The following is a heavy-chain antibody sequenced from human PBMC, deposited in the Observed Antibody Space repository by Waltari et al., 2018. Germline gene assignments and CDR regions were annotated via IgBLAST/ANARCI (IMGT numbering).Heavy chain of an antibody. Sequence: EVQVVQSGGGLVKPGGSLRLSCAVSGLTFRNAWMNWVRQAPGKGLEGVGGIKSKADGGATDYAATVKGRFTISRDDSKNTMYLQMNSLQTEDTGVYYCTRVVSDYWGQGSLVTVSS. V-gene: IGHV3-15*01. CDR2: IKSKADGGAT. CDR3: TRVVSDY. CDR1: GLTFRNAW. J-gene: IGHJ4*02.